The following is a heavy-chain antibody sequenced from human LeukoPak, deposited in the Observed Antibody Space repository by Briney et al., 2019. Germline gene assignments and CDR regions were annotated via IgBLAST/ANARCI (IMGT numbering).Heavy chain of an antibody. D-gene: IGHD3-22*01. V-gene: IGHV3-30*02. Sequence: GGSLRLSCAASGFTFSSYGMHWVRQAPGKGLEWVAFIRYDGSNKYYADSVKGRFTISRDNSKNTLYLQMNSPRAEDTAVYYCAKDLGYYDSSGYYWTPLDYWGQGTLVTVSS. CDR3: AKDLGYYDSSGYYWTPLDY. CDR1: GFTFSSYG. J-gene: IGHJ4*02. CDR2: IRYDGSNK.